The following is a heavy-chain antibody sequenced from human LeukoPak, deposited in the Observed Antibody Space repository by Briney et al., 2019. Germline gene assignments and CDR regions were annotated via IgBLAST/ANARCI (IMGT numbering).Heavy chain of an antibody. CDR3: ATLGYSGSYFGAFDI. J-gene: IGHJ3*02. V-gene: IGHV5-51*01. Sequence: ESLKISCKGSGYSYTTYWIAWVRQMPGKGLEVMGIIYPGNSDTRYSPSFQGQFTISVDKYSTTPYLQVRSLRASDTAIYSCATLGYSGSYFGAFDIWGQGTVVTVSP. CDR2: IYPGNSDT. D-gene: IGHD1-26*01. CDR1: GYSYTTYW.